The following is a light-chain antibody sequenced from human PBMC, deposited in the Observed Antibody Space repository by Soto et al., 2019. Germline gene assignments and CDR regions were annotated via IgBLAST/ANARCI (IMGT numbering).Light chain of an antibody. Sequence: EIVLTQSPATLSLSPGERATLSCRASQSVSTYFAWYQQKPGQAPRLLIYDASNRATGIPARFSGSGSGTDFTLTISSLEPEDFAVYYCQQRSNWPVTFGQGTKVEI. CDR3: QQRSNWPVT. CDR2: DAS. J-gene: IGKJ1*01. V-gene: IGKV3-11*01. CDR1: QSVSTY.